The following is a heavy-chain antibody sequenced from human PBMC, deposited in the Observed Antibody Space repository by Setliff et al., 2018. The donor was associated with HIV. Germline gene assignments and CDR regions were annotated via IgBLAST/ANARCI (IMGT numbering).Heavy chain of an antibody. CDR3: ARGGTSSNWFGP. V-gene: IGHV4-59*02. D-gene: IGHD2-2*01. Sequence: PSETLSLTCSVSGASVNYNTWSWIRQAPGKGLQWIGFIYNSVTTNYNPSLKSRATISLDASKNQFSLKLTSVTAADTAVYYCARGGTSSNWFGPWGQGTLVTVSS. J-gene: IGHJ5*02. CDR2: IYNSVTT. CDR1: GASVNYNT.